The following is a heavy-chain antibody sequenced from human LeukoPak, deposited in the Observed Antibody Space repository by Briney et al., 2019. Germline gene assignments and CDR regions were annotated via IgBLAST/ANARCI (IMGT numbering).Heavy chain of an antibody. J-gene: IGHJ4*02. CDR3: ARGRYIVVVPAALGY. CDR2: INAGNGNT. CDR1: GYTFTSYA. Sequence: GASVKVSCKASGYTFTSYAMHWVRQAPGQRLEWMGWINAGNGNTKYSQKFQGRVTITRDTSASTAYMELSSLRSEDTAVYYCARGRYIVVVPAALGYWGQGTLVTVSS. D-gene: IGHD2-2*01. V-gene: IGHV1-3*01.